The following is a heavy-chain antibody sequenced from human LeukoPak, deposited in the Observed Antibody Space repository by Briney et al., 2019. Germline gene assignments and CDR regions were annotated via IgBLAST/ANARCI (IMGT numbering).Heavy chain of an antibody. CDR2: IYHSGST. D-gene: IGHD2-2*01. V-gene: IGHV4-30-2*01. Sequence: SETLSLTCAVSGGSISGGGYSWSWIRQPPGKGLEWIGYIYHSGSTYYNPSLKSRVTISVDRSKNQFSLKLSSVTAADTAVYYCARVNCSSTSCHPLYYYYGMDVWGQGTTVTVSS. CDR1: GGSISGGGYS. CDR3: ARVNCSSTSCHPLYYYYGMDV. J-gene: IGHJ6*02.